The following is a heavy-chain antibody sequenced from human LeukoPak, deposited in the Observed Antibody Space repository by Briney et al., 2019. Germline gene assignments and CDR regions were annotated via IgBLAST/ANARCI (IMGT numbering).Heavy chain of an antibody. CDR2: MNPNSDNT. D-gene: IGHD3-22*01. Sequence: ASVKVSCKASGYTFTSYGISWVLQATGHGLEWMGWMNPNSDNTGYAQKFQGRVTITRNTSISTAYMQLSSLRSEDTPVYYCAREFRPAYYYDSSGSDAFDIWGQGTVVTVSS. CDR3: AREFRPAYYYDSSGSDAFDI. CDR1: GYTFTSYG. V-gene: IGHV1-8*03. J-gene: IGHJ3*02.